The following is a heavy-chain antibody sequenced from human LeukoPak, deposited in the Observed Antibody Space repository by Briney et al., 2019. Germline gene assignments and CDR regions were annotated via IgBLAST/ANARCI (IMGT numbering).Heavy chain of an antibody. Sequence: PSETLSLTCAVYGGSFSGYYWSWIRQPPGKGLEWIGEINHSGNTNYNPSLKSRVTISVDTSKNQFSLKLSSVTAADTAVYYCARTRYYDSSGRIDYWGQGTLVTVSS. V-gene: IGHV4-34*01. CDR3: ARTRYYDSSGRIDY. D-gene: IGHD3-22*01. J-gene: IGHJ4*02. CDR1: GGSFSGYY. CDR2: INHSGNT.